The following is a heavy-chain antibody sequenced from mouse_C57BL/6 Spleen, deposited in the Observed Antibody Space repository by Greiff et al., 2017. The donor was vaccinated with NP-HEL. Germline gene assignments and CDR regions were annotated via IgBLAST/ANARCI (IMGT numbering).Heavy chain of an antibody. CDR3: ARPIYYDYGGAMDY. CDR2: INPNNGGT. CDR1: GYTFTDYN. Sequence: EVQLQQSGHELVKPGASVKMSCKASGYTFTDYNMHWVKQSHGKSLEWIGYINPNNGGTSYNQKYKGKATLTVNKSSSTAYMELRSLTSEDSAVYYCARPIYYDYGGAMDYWGQGTSVTVSS. D-gene: IGHD2-4*01. J-gene: IGHJ4*01. V-gene: IGHV1-22*01.